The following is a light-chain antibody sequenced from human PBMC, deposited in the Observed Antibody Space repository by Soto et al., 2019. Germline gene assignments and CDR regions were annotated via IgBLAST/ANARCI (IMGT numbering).Light chain of an antibody. CDR3: CSYTSSSIRV. V-gene: IGLV2-14*01. CDR2: EVR. J-gene: IGLJ3*02. Sequence: QSVLTQPASVSGSPGQSITISCTGTSSDVGGYNHVSWYQQHPGKAPKLIIYEVRNRPSGVSNRLSGSKSGNTASLTISGLQADGEADYYCCSYTSSSIRVFGGGTKVTVL. CDR1: SSDVGGYNH.